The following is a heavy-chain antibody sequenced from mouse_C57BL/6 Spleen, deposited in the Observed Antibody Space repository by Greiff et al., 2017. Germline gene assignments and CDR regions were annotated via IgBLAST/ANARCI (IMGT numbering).Heavy chain of an antibody. CDR3: ARSKTAQALYFDY. Sequence: VQLQQPGAELVKPGASVKLSCKASGYTFTSYWMHWVKQRPGQGLEWIGMIHPNSGSTNYNEKFKSKATLTVDKSSSTAYMQLSSLTSEDSAVYYCARSKTAQALYFDYWGQGTTLTVSS. D-gene: IGHD3-2*02. CDR1: GYTFTSYW. CDR2: IHPNSGST. V-gene: IGHV1-64*01. J-gene: IGHJ2*01.